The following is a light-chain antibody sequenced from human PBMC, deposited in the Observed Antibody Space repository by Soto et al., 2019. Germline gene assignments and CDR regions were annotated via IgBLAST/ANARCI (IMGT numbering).Light chain of an antibody. CDR2: AAS. J-gene: IGKJ1*01. V-gene: IGKV1-27*01. CDR1: QGISNY. CDR3: QKYDSAPWT. Sequence: DIQMTQSPSSLSASVRDRVTITCRASQGISNYLAWYQQKPGKVPKLLIYAASTLQSGVPSRFSGSGSGTDFTLTISSLEPEDVATYYCQKYDSAPWTCGQGTKVEIK.